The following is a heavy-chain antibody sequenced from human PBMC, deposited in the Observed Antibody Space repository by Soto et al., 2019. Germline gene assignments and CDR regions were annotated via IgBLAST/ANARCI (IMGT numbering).Heavy chain of an antibody. CDR1: GGTFSSYA. CDR3: ARHLGGNHYYYGMDV. Sequence: QVQLVQSGAEVKKPGSSVKVSCKASGGTFSSYAISWVRQAPGQGLEWMGGIIRICGTEDYAQKFQGRVTITADDFTSTAYMELSSMRSEDTAVYYCARHLGGNHYYYGMDVWGQGTTVTVSS. V-gene: IGHV1-69*12. J-gene: IGHJ6*02. CDR2: IIRICGTE. D-gene: IGHD3-16*01.